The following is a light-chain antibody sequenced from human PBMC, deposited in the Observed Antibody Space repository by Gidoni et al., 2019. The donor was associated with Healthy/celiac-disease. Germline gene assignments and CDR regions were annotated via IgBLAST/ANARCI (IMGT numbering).Light chain of an antibody. V-gene: IGKV1-39*01. Sequence: IQVTPSPSSLSASVGDRVTITCRASQSIRSYLNWYQQKPGKAPKHLIYAASSLQSGVPPRLCGSGAGRDCSLIISSRQPEDFATYYCQQSDSTPPWTFGQGTKVEIK. CDR3: QQSDSTPPWT. CDR1: QSIRSY. J-gene: IGKJ1*01. CDR2: AAS.